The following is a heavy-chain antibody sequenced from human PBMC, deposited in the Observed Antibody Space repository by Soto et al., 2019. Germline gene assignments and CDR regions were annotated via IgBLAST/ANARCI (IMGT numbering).Heavy chain of an antibody. V-gene: IGHV1-3*01. J-gene: IGHJ4*02. Sequence: ASVKVSCKASGYTFTSYAMHWVRQAPGQRLEWMGWINAGNGNKKYSQKFQGRVTITRDTSARTAYMELSSLRSEDTAVYYCATSSRAVAGTFIDYWGQGTLVTVSS. CDR3: ATSSRAVAGTFIDY. D-gene: IGHD6-19*01. CDR2: INAGNGNK. CDR1: GYTFTSYA.